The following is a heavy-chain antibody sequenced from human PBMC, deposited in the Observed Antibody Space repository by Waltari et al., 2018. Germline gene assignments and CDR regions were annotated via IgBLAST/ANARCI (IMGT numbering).Heavy chain of an antibody. CDR3: ATVYTNSWYGGGKRNYYYSYMDV. Sequence: QVQVVQSGAEVRKPGSSVTVSCRASGGSCNDFSISWVRRAPGQGLGWMGGVVPLFGATDYAKTFQDRVTITADASTTTAYMELRSLTSADTAIYYCATVYTNSWYGGGKRNYYYSYMDVWGKGTAVTVSS. CDR1: GGSCNDFS. CDR2: VVPLFGAT. D-gene: IGHD2-2*02. J-gene: IGHJ6*03. V-gene: IGHV1-69*01.